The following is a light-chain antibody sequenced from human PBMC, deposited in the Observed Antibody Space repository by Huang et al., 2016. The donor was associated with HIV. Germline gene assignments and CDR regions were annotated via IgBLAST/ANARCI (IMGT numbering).Light chain of an antibody. J-gene: IGKJ2*01. Sequence: VMTQSPATLSVSPGERATLSCRARASILRNLAWYQQRPGQPTRLLIYGASVRLPGIPDRFRGSGSGTEFSLTISSLQSEDFAVYYCQQYNKWPPYTYGQGTKLEIK. V-gene: IGKV3-15*01. CDR2: GAS. CDR3: QQYNKWPPYT. CDR1: ASILRN.